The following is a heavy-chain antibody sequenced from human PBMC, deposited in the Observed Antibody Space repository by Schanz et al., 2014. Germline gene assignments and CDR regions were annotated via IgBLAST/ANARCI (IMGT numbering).Heavy chain of an antibody. J-gene: IGHJ4*02. CDR3: AREMVRAGYYIYY. D-gene: IGHD3-9*01. V-gene: IGHV1-46*03. Sequence: QVQLVQSGAEVKKPGASVKVSCKASGYTFTSYYMHWVRQAPGQGLEWMGIINPSGGSTSYAQKFQSRVTITRDTSASTVYMELRSLRSEDKAVDYCAREMVRAGYYIYYWGQGTLVTVSS. CDR1: GYTFTSYY. CDR2: INPSGGST.